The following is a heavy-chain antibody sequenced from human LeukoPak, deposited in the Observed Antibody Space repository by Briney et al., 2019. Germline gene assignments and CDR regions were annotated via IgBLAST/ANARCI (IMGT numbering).Heavy chain of an antibody. D-gene: IGHD3-22*01. CDR1: GYTFTSYG. CDR2: ISAYNGNT. J-gene: IGHJ4*02. Sequence: ASVTVSCKASGYTFTSYGISWVRQAPGQGLEWMGWISAYNGNTNYAQKLQGRVTMTTDTSTSTAYMELRSLRSDDTAVYYCARDSLWEYYYDSSGSYYFDYWGQGTLVTVSS. V-gene: IGHV1-18*01. CDR3: ARDSLWEYYYDSSGSYYFDY.